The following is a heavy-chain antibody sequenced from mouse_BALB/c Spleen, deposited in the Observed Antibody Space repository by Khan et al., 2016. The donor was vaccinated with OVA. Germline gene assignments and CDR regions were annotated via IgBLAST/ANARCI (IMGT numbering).Heavy chain of an antibody. CDR1: GYSITNGYF. D-gene: IGHD3-1*01. J-gene: IGHJ3*01. V-gene: IGHV3-6*02. CDR2: IRYDGNT. Sequence: EVQLQESGPGLVKPSQSLSLTCSVTGYSITNGYFWNWIRQFPGNNLEWMGYIRYDGNTNYNPSLKNRISITRDTSKNQFFLNFNSVTPEDTATYYCARGGSSGPAWFTYWGQGTLVTVSA. CDR3: ARGGSSGPAWFTY.